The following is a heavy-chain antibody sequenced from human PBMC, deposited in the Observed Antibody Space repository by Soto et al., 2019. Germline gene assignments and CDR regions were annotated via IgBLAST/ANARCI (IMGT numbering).Heavy chain of an antibody. D-gene: IGHD5-18*01. J-gene: IGHJ3*02. Sequence: SVKVSCKASGGTFSSYAISWVRQAPGQGLEWMGGIIPIFGTANYAQEFQGRVTITADESTSTAYMELSSLRSEDTAVYYCARDSGPQLWPYDAFDIWGQGTMVTVSS. V-gene: IGHV1-69*13. CDR1: GGTFSSYA. CDR2: IIPIFGTA. CDR3: ARDSGPQLWPYDAFDI.